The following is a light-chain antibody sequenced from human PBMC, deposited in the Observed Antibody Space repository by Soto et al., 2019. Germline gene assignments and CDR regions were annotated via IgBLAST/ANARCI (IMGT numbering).Light chain of an antibody. Sequence: ENVLTQSPGTLSLSPGERATLSCRASQSVSNNYLAWYQQKPGQAPRLLMFGASFRATGSPDRFSGSGSGTDFTLTISRLEPEDFAVYYCQQYGSSPPWTFGQGTKVEIK. J-gene: IGKJ1*01. CDR3: QQYGSSPPWT. CDR1: QSVSNNY. V-gene: IGKV3-20*01. CDR2: GAS.